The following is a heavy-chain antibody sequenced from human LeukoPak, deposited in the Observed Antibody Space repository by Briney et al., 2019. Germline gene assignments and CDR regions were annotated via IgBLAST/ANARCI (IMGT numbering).Heavy chain of an antibody. J-gene: IGHJ4*02. V-gene: IGHV4-34*01. Sequence: KTSETLSLTCAVYGGSFSGYYWSWIRQPPGKGLEWIGEINHSGSTNYNPSLKSRVTISVDTSKNQFSLKLSSVTAADTAVYYCARLGARQMLEYWGQGTLVTVSS. CDR1: GGSFSGYY. CDR2: INHSGST. D-gene: IGHD4-17*01. CDR3: ARLGARQMLEY.